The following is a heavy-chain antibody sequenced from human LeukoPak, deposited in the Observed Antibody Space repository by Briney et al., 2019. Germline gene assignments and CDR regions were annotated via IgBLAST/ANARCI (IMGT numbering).Heavy chain of an antibody. D-gene: IGHD3-9*01. J-gene: IGHJ3*02. CDR3: ARARYVNSFYAFDI. CDR2: LSKSGNT. Sequence: SETLSLTCTVSGGSISSYYWSWIRLPPGKGLEWIGYLSKSGNTIYSPSLKSLVTIFGDTSKNQFFLKLSSVPAADTVVYYCARARYVNSFYAFDIWGQGTLVTVSS. CDR1: GGSISSYY. V-gene: IGHV4-59*01.